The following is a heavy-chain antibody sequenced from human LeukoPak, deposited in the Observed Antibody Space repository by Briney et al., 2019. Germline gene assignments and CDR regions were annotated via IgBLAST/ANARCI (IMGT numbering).Heavy chain of an antibody. D-gene: IGHD3-3*01. CDR1: GYTFTSYY. V-gene: IGHV1-46*01. Sequence: GASVKVSCKASGYTFTSYYMHWVRQAPGQGLEWMGIINPSGGSTSYAQKFQGRVTMTRDMSTSTVCMELSSLRSEDTAVYYCARGTYYDFWSGYYIDAGYYFDYWGQGTLVTVSS. CDR2: INPSGGST. CDR3: ARGTYYDFWSGYYIDAGYYFDY. J-gene: IGHJ4*02.